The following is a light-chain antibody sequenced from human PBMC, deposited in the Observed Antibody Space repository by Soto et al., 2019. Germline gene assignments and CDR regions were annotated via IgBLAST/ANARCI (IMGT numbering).Light chain of an antibody. V-gene: IGKV3-20*01. CDR3: QQYVSSVT. CDR1: QSVSSTY. Sequence: EIVLTQSPGTLSLSPGERATLSCRASQSVSSTYLAWYQQNPGQAPRLLIYGASSRATGIPDRFSGSGSGTDFTLTISRLEPEDFAVYFCQQYVSSVTFGQGTKVEIK. CDR2: GAS. J-gene: IGKJ1*01.